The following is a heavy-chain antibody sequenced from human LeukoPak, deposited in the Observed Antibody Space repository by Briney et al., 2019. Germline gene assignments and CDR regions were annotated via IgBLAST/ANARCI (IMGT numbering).Heavy chain of an antibody. D-gene: IGHD4/OR15-4a*01. CDR2: INSDGSST. CDR1: GFTFSSYW. V-gene: IGHV3-74*01. CDR3: VRSTGKFYYGADV. Sequence: PGGSLRLSCAASGFTFSSYWMHWVRQAPGKGLVWVSRINSDGSSTRYADSVKGRFTISRDNAKNTLYLQMSSLRAEDTAVYYCVRSTGKFYYGADVWGQGTTVTVSS. J-gene: IGHJ6*02.